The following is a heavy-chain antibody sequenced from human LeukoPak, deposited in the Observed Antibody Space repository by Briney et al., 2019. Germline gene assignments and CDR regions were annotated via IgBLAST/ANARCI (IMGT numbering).Heavy chain of an antibody. CDR3: AKDRAGTPWAD. J-gene: IGHJ4*02. CDR2: TNPGGITT. CDR1: GFTFTTYS. Sequence: QPGGSLRLSCAASGFTFTTYSMTWVRQAPGKGLEWVSTTNPGGITTYYADSVKGRFTISRDNSKNTVSLQMDSLGADDTAVYYCAKDRAGTPWADWGQGTLVTVSS. D-gene: IGHD1-1*01. V-gene: IGHV3-23*01.